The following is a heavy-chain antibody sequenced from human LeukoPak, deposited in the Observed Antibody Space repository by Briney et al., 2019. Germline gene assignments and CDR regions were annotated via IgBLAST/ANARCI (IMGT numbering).Heavy chain of an antibody. Sequence: SETLSLTCTVSGGSISSYYWSWIRQPPGKGLEWIGYIYYSGSTNYNPSLKSRVTISVDTSKYQFSLKLSSVTAADTAVYYCARASIAAAGTGAFDIWGQGTMVTVSS. J-gene: IGHJ3*02. D-gene: IGHD6-13*01. CDR3: ARASIAAAGTGAFDI. V-gene: IGHV4-59*01. CDR1: GGSISSYY. CDR2: IYYSGST.